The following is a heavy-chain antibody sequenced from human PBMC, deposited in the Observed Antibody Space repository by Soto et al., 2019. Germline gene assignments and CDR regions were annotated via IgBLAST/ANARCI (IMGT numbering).Heavy chain of an antibody. CDR2: IYPGDSDT. V-gene: IGHV5-51*01. D-gene: IGHD6-13*01. J-gene: IGHJ6*03. Sequence: GESLKISCKGSGYSFTSYWISWVRQMPGKGLEWMGIIYPGDSDTRYSPSFQGQVTISADKSISTAYLQWSSLKASDTAMYYCAGRRRQQLTFRGYYYYYMDVWGKGTTVTVSS. CDR3: AGRRRQQLTFRGYYYYYMDV. CDR1: GYSFTSYW.